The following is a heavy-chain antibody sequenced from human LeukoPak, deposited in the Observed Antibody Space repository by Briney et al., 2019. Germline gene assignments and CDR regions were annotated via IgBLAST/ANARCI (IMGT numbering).Heavy chain of an antibody. Sequence: GGSLRLSCAASGFTFSSYSMNWVRQAPGKGLEWGSYISGSSSTIYYADSVKGRFTISRDNGKNTLYLQMNSLRAEDTAVYYCARGSTYYDSSGQVPFDYWGQGTLVAVSS. V-gene: IGHV3-48*01. J-gene: IGHJ4*02. CDR3: ARGSTYYDSSGQVPFDY. D-gene: IGHD3-22*01. CDR2: ISGSSSTI. CDR1: GFTFSSYS.